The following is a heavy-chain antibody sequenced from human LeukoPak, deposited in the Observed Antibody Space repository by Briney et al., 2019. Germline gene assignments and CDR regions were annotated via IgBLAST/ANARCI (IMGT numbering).Heavy chain of an antibody. Sequence: ASVKVSCKVSGYTLTELSMHWVRQAPGKGLEWMGGFDPEDGETIYAQKFQGRVTMTEDTSTDTAYMELSSLRSEDTAVYYCATGAPYYYGSGTRDAFDIWGQGTMVTVSS. V-gene: IGHV1-24*01. CDR1: GYTLTELS. D-gene: IGHD3-10*01. CDR2: FDPEDGET. CDR3: ATGAPYYYGSGTRDAFDI. J-gene: IGHJ3*02.